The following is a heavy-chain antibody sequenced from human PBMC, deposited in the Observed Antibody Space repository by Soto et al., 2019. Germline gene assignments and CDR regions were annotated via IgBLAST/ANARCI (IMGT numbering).Heavy chain of an antibody. Sequence: GGSLRLSCAASGFTFDSYGMSWVRQAPGKGLEWVSSISGSGSGGSTYYADSVKGRFTISRDNSKNTLYLQMNSLRADDTATYYCAIGAGGNYFPLDCWGQGTLVTVSS. CDR3: AIGAGGNYFPLDC. V-gene: IGHV3-23*01. D-gene: IGHD1-26*01. CDR1: GFTFDSYG. J-gene: IGHJ4*02. CDR2: ISGSGSGGST.